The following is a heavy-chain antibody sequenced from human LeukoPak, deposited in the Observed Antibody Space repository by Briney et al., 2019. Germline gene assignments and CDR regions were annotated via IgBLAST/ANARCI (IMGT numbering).Heavy chain of an antibody. CDR3: AREDLRDYYDSSGYYPYFDY. CDR1: GFTFSDYY. D-gene: IGHD3-22*01. J-gene: IGHJ4*02. Sequence: GGSLRLSCAASGFTFSDYYMSWIRQAPGKGLEWVSYISSSGSTIYYADSVKGRFTISRDNAKNSLYLQMNSLRAEDTAVYYCAREDLRDYYDSSGYYPYFDYWGQGTLVTVS. CDR2: ISSSGSTI. V-gene: IGHV3-11*01.